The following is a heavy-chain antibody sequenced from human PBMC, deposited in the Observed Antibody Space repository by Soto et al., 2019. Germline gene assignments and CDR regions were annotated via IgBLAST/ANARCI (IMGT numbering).Heavy chain of an antibody. CDR2: IYHSGST. D-gene: IGHD6-13*01. V-gene: IGHV4-4*02. CDR1: GGSISSSNC. Sequence: SETLSLTCAVSGGSISSSNCWSCVRQPPGKGLEWIGEIYHSGSTNYNPSLKSRVTISVDKSKNQFSLKLSSVTAADTAVYYCAVGAAAGRFGLDYWGQGTLVTVSS. CDR3: AVGAAAGRFGLDY. J-gene: IGHJ4*02.